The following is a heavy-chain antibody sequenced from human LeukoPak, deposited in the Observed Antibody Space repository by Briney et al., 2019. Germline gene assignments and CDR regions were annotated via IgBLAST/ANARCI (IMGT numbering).Heavy chain of an antibody. J-gene: IGHJ4*02. V-gene: IGHV3-48*04. D-gene: IGHD7-27*01. Sequence: GGSLRLSSEASGFTFSTYSMNWVRQAPGKGLEWVSYISNDDIFYADSVEGRFTISRDNAKSSVYLQMNSLRADDTAVYYCARDHNWGFDYWGRGTLVSVSS. CDR3: ARDHNWGFDY. CDR2: ISNDDI. CDR1: GFTFSTYS.